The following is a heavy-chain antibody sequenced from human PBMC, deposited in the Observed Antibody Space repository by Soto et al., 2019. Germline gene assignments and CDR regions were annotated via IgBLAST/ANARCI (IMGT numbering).Heavy chain of an antibody. CDR1: GGSISSGGYY. D-gene: IGHD3-10*01. CDR2: IYYSGST. Sequence: SETLSLTCTVSGGSISSGGYYWSWIRQHPGKGLEWIGYIYYSGSTYYNPSLKSRVTISVDTSKNQFSLKLSSVTAADTAVYYCARVHGRVTYYYGSGSQPLYGMDVWGQGTTVTVSS. CDR3: ARVHGRVTYYYGSGSQPLYGMDV. V-gene: IGHV4-31*03. J-gene: IGHJ6*02.